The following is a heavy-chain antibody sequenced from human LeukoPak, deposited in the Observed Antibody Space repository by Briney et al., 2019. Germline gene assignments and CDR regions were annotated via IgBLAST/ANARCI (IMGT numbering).Heavy chain of an antibody. CDR3: ARDRGGSYSLPFDY. Sequence: GGSLRLSCAASGFTFSSYSMNWVRQAPGKGLEWVSYISSSSSTIYYADFVKGRFTISRDNAKNSLYLQMNSLRAEDTAVYYCARDRGGSYSLPFDYWGQGTLVTVSS. D-gene: IGHD1-26*01. J-gene: IGHJ4*02. V-gene: IGHV3-48*01. CDR1: GFTFSSYS. CDR2: ISSSSSTI.